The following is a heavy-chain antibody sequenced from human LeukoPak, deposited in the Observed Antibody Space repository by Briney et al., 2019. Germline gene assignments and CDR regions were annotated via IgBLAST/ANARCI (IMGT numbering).Heavy chain of an antibody. J-gene: IGHJ2*01. CDR3: ARGRGTTMVRGVITNYFDL. CDR2: IDPNSGGT. Sequence: GASVKVSCKASGYTFTAHYIHWVRQAPGQGLEWMGWIDPNSGGTNYAQRFLGSVTMTGDTSINTAFMEVRRLRSDDTAIYYCARGRGTTMVRGVITNYFDLWGRGSLVTVSS. CDR1: GYTFTAHY. D-gene: IGHD3-10*01. V-gene: IGHV1-2*02.